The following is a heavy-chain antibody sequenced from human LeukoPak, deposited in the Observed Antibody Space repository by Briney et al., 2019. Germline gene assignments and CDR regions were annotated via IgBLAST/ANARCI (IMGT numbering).Heavy chain of an antibody. CDR1: GFTFSGSA. J-gene: IGHJ4*02. Sequence: PGGSLRLSCAASGFTFSGSAMHWVRQASGKGLEWVGRTRSKADSYATAYAASVKGRFTISRDDSKNTAYLQMNSLKTEDTAVYYCTIYGYSYGYGYWGQGTLVTVSS. V-gene: IGHV3-73*01. CDR2: TRSKADSYAT. CDR3: TIYGYSYGYGY. D-gene: IGHD5-18*01.